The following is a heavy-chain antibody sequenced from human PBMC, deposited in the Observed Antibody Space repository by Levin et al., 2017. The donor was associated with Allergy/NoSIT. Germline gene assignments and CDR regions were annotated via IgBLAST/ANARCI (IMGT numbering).Heavy chain of an antibody. Sequence: PGESLKISCKASGYTFTGYYMHWVRQAPGQGLEWMGWINPNSGGTNYAQKFQGRVTMTRDTSISTAYMELSRLRSDDTAVYYCARVNWAVLQFDYWGQGTLVTVSS. CDR3: ARVNWAVLQFDY. J-gene: IGHJ4*02. D-gene: IGHD1-1*01. CDR2: INPNSGGT. V-gene: IGHV1-2*02. CDR1: GYTFTGYY.